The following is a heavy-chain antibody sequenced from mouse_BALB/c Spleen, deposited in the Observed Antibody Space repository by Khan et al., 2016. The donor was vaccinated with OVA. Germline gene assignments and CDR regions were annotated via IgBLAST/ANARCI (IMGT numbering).Heavy chain of an antibody. CDR1: GFTFSGFV. CDR2: ISSDSNTI. V-gene: IGHV5-17*02. D-gene: IGHD2-3*01. CDR3: ARTGYYYFDY. Sequence: EVELVESGGGLVQTGGSRKLSCAASGFTFSGFVLHWVRQAPEKGLEWVAYISSDSNTIYYADTVKGRFTISRDSPKNTLFLQMTSLRSEDTAMYYCARTGYYYFDYWGQGTTLTASS. J-gene: IGHJ2*01.